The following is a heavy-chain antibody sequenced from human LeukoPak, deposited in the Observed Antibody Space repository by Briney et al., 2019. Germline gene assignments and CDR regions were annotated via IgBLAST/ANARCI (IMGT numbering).Heavy chain of an antibody. CDR3: AKDAAGPEY. Sequence: GGSLRLSCAASGLTFSDDSMTWVRQAPGKGLFWVSGISAGGGSTYYADSVKGRFSISRDNSRNTLYLQMNSLRAEDTAVYYCAKDAAGPEYWGQGTLVTVSS. CDR1: GLTFSDDS. J-gene: IGHJ4*02. V-gene: IGHV3-23*01. D-gene: IGHD6-13*01. CDR2: ISAGGGST.